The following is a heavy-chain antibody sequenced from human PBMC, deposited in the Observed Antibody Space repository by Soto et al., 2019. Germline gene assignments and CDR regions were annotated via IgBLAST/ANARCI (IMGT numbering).Heavy chain of an antibody. CDR1: GFTFSSYA. Sequence: QVQLVESGGGVVQPGRSLRLSCAASGFTFSSYAMHWVRQAPGKGLEWAAVISYDGSNKYYADSVKGRFTISRDNSKNTLYLQMNSLRAEDTAVYYCARETPRRHYYFDYWGQGTLVTVSS. V-gene: IGHV3-30-3*01. J-gene: IGHJ4*02. D-gene: IGHD1-1*01. CDR3: ARETPRRHYYFDY. CDR2: ISYDGSNK.